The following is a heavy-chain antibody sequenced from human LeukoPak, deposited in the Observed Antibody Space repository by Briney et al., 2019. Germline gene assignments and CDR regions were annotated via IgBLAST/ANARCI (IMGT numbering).Heavy chain of an antibody. D-gene: IGHD4-23*01. CDR3: SRDSSTVVAHIDY. CDR1: GFTFSNFW. CDR2: INPDGSGK. Sequence: GGSLRLSCAASGFTFSNFWVTWVRQAPGKGLEWVATINPDGSGKYYMDSVRGRFTISRDNAKNSLYLQMDSLGAEDSALYYCSRDSSTVVAHIDYWGQGTLVTVSS. J-gene: IGHJ4*02. V-gene: IGHV3-7*03.